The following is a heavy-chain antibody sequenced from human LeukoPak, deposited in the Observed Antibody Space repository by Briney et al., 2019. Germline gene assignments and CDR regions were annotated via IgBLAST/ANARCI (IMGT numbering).Heavy chain of an antibody. CDR1: GLNFKSYG. Sequence: GRSLRLSCAASGLNFKSYGMHWVRQAPGKGLEWVAVISYDGSKIFYVDSVKGRFTISRDNSKNTLYLQMNSLRVEDTALYYCTKGLTSSYPGYYTMGLWGQGTTVTVSS. J-gene: IGHJ6*02. D-gene: IGHD2-2*01. V-gene: IGHV3-30*18. CDR2: ISYDGSKI. CDR3: TKGLTSSYPGYYTMGL.